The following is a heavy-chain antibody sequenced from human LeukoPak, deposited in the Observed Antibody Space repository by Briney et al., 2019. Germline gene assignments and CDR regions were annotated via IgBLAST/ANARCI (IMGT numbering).Heavy chain of an antibody. Sequence: SETLSLTCTVSFGSISSGSYYWSWIRQPAGKGLEWIGRISSSGGTNYNPSLKSRVTISIDTSKNKFSLKLSSVTAADTAVYYCARLGPPDYYDSSGYRPAWGQGTLVTVSS. CDR2: ISSSGGT. CDR3: ARLGPPDYYDSSGYRPA. V-gene: IGHV4-61*02. CDR1: FGSISSGSYY. J-gene: IGHJ5*02. D-gene: IGHD3-22*01.